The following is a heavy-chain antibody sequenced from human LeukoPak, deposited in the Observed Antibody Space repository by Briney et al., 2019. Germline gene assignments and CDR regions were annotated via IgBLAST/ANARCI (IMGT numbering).Heavy chain of an antibody. Sequence: GGSLRLSCAASGFTFSSYGMRWVRQAPGKGLEWVANISNDGSDKYYVDSVKGRFTISRDNSKNTLYLQMNSLRAEDTAVYYCSRDRRYRGKYVNYNWHVWGEGTGHTVS. V-gene: IGHV3-30*03. J-gene: IGHJ6*02. CDR3: SRDRRYRGKYVNYNWHV. CDR2: ISNDGSDK. D-gene: IGHD3-16*02. CDR1: GFTFSSYG.